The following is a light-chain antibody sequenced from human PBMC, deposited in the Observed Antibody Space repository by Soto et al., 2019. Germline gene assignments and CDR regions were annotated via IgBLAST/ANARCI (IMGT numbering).Light chain of an antibody. V-gene: IGKV4-1*01. J-gene: IGKJ2*01. CDR3: QKYYSTPRT. CDR1: QSVFHTADNQNY. CDR2: WAS. Sequence: DIVLTQSPDSLAVSLGEGATINCRSDQSVFHTADNQNYLAWYQQKAGQPPKLLIYWASTRDSGVPARFRGSGFGTDFTLSISNLQAEDVAVYYCQKYYSTPRTFGQGTKVEI.